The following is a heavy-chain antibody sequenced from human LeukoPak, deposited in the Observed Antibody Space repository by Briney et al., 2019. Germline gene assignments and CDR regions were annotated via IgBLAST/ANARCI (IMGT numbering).Heavy chain of an antibody. V-gene: IGHV3-30-3*01. CDR3: ARDRMATPRGGPGY. D-gene: IGHD5-24*01. J-gene: IGHJ4*02. Sequence: PGGSLRLSCAASGFTFSSYAMHWVRQAPGKGLEWVAVISYDGSNKYYGDSVKGRFTISRDNSKNTLYLQMNSLRAEDTAVYYCARDRMATPRGGPGYWGQGTLVTVSS. CDR2: ISYDGSNK. CDR1: GFTFSSYA.